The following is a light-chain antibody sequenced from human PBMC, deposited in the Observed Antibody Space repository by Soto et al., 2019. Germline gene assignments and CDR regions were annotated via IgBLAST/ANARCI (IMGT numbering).Light chain of an antibody. CDR1: SSDIGTYKY. CDR3: SSYTTIKTVV. Sequence: SVLTQPASVSGSPGQSITISCTGTSSDIGTYKYVSWLQHHPGKAPKLIIFEVSNRPSGISDRFSGFKSANTAYLTISGVQPEDEADYHCSSYTTIKTVVFGGGTKVTVL. J-gene: IGLJ2*01. CDR2: EVS. V-gene: IGLV2-14*01.